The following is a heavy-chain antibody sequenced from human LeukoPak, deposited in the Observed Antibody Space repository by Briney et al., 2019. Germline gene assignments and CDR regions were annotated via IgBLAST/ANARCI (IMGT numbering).Heavy chain of an antibody. CDR1: GYTFTGYY. D-gene: IGHD5-24*01. Sequence: ASVKVSCKASGYTFTGYYMHWVRQAPRQGLEWMGRINPNSGGTNYAQKFQGRVTMTRDTSISTAYMELSRLRSDDTAVYYCARESRDGYNEIDYWGQGTLVTVSS. CDR2: INPNSGGT. J-gene: IGHJ4*02. V-gene: IGHV1-2*06. CDR3: ARESRDGYNEIDY.